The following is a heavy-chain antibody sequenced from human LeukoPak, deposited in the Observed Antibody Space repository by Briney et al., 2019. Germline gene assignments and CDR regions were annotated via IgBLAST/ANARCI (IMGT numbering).Heavy chain of an antibody. Sequence: PGGSLRLSCAASGFTFSSYAMSWVRQAPGKGLEWVSAISGSGGSTYYADSVKGRFTISRVNSKNTLYLQMNSLRAEDTAAYYCAKGTSSSCYSAPNYWGQGTLVTVSS. J-gene: IGHJ4*02. CDR3: AKGTSSSCYSAPNY. CDR2: ISGSGGST. CDR1: GFTFSSYA. V-gene: IGHV3-23*01. D-gene: IGHD2-15*01.